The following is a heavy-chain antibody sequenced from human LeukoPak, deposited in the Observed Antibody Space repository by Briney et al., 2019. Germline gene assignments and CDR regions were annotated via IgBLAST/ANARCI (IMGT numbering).Heavy chain of an antibody. D-gene: IGHD3-10*01. CDR2: IYYSGST. CDR3: ARDRDLENWFDP. V-gene: IGHV4-61*08. J-gene: IGHJ5*02. CDR1: GGSISSGGYY. Sequence: PSETLSLTCTVSGGSISSGGYYWSWIRQHPGKGLEWIGYIYYSGSTNYNPSLKSRVTISVDTSKNQFSLKLSSVTAADTAVYYCARDRDLENWFDPWGREPWSPSPQ.